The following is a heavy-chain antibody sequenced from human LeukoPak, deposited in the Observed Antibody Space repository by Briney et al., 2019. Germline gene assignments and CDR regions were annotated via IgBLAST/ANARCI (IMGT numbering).Heavy chain of an antibody. Sequence: GGSLRLSCVASGFTFKSYHMNWGRQAPGKGLEWLSGITSGASVIYYADSVKGRFTISRDDAKNSVFLQMSGLTVDDTAVYYCARKRIADLGDETSFGGTPFDSWGQGTLVIVSS. D-gene: IGHD3-16*01. CDR1: GFTFKSYH. V-gene: IGHV3-48*03. CDR2: ITSGASVI. J-gene: IGHJ4*02. CDR3: ARKRIADLGDETSFGGTPFDS.